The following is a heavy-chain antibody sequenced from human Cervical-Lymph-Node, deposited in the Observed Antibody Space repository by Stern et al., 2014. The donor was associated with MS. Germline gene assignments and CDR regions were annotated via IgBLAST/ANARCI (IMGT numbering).Heavy chain of an antibody. Sequence: VQLVQSGAEVKKPGESLKISCKGSGYSFTSYWIGWVRQMPGKGLEWMGILFPGDSHTRYRPSFQGQVTTAAAKSISTAYRQWSSLKASDTAMYYCARPTVTSGYFDYWGQGTLVTVSS. CDR3: ARPTVTSGYFDY. CDR1: GYSFTSYW. CDR2: LFPGDSHT. J-gene: IGHJ4*02. V-gene: IGHV5-51*01. D-gene: IGHD4-17*01.